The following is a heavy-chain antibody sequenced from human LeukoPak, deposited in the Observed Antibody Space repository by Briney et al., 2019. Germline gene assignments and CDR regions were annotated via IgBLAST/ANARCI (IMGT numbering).Heavy chain of an antibody. CDR3: ARGEDGTGDYRPTYFDS. V-gene: IGHV4-34*01. CDR1: GGSFSDYF. J-gene: IGHJ4*02. CDR2: INHGGGT. Sequence: PSETLSLTCAVYGGSFSDYFWNWIRQTPGKGLEWIGKINHGGGTNYNPSLKSRATISVDTSKKQFSLNLTSVTAADTAVYYCARGEDGTGDYRPTYFDSWGQGTLVTVSS. D-gene: IGHD4-17*01.